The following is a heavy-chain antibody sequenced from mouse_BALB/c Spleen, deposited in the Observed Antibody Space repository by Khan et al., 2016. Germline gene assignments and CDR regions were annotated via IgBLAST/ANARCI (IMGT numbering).Heavy chain of an antibody. CDR2: IDPSNGNT. V-gene: IGHV14-3*02. J-gene: IGHJ4*01. D-gene: IGHD2-4*01. Sequence: VQLQQSGAELVKPGASVKLSCTASGFNIKDTYMHWVKQRPEPGLEWIGRIDPSNGNTQYDPKFQGKATITADTSSNTAYLQLSSLTSEDTAVYYCATVYYDYDDAMDYWGQGTSVTVSS. CDR1: GFNIKDTY. CDR3: ATVYYDYDDAMDY.